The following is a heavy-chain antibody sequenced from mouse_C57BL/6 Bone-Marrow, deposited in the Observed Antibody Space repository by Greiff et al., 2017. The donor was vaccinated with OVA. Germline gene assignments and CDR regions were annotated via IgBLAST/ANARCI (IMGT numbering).Heavy chain of an antibody. CDR1: GFSLTSYG. V-gene: IGHV2-5*01. D-gene: IGHD1-1*01. Sequence: VKLQESGPGLVQPSQSLSITCTVSGFSLTSYGVHWVRQSPGKGLEWLGVIWRGGSTDYNAAFMSRLSITKDNSKSQVFFKMNSLQADDTAIYYCAKMIYYYGSSYWFAYWGQGTLVTVSA. CDR2: IWRGGST. CDR3: AKMIYYYGSSYWFAY. J-gene: IGHJ3*01.